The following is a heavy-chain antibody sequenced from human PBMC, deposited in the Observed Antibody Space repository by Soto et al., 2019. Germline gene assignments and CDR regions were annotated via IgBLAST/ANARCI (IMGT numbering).Heavy chain of an antibody. CDR1: GGTFSSYA. J-gene: IGHJ6*02. CDR3: ARGSSWPNYYYYGMDV. V-gene: IGHV1-69*05. CDR2: IIPIFGTA. D-gene: IGHD3-10*01. Sequence: ASVKFSCKASGGTFSSYAISWLRQAPGQGLEWMGGIIPIFGTASYAQKFQGRVTMTTDASTSTAYMELRSLRSDDTAVYYCARGSSWPNYYYYGMDVWGQGTTVTVSS.